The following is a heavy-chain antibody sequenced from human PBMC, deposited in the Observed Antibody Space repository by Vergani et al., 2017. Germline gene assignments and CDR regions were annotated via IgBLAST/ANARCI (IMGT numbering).Heavy chain of an antibody. J-gene: IGHJ5*02. D-gene: IGHD2-2*01. CDR1: GYTFTGYY. CDR3: ARGRPVGGKEYQLQRDNWFDP. Sequence: QVQLVQSGAEVKKPGASVKVSCKASGYTFTGYYMHWVRQAPGQGLEWMGWINPNSGGTNYAQKFQGRVTMNRETAIRTAYMGLTRLRSDDTAVYYCARGRPVGGKEYQLQRDNWFDPWGQGTLVTVSS. CDR2: INPNSGGT. V-gene: IGHV1-2*02.